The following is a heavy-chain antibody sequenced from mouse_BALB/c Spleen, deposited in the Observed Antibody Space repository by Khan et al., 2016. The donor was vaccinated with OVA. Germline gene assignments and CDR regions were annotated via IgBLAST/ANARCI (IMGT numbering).Heavy chain of an antibody. D-gene: IGHD1-1*01. J-gene: IGHJ4*01. CDR3: ARMALRFVLDY. Sequence: QIQLVQSGPELKKPGETVKISCKASGYTFTNYGMNWVKQAPGKGLKWMGRINTYTGEPTYADDFKGRFAFSLETSASTAYLQINNLKNEDTATYFCARMALRFVLDYWGQGTSVTVSS. CDR2: INTYTGEP. CDR1: GYTFTNYG. V-gene: IGHV9-3-1*01.